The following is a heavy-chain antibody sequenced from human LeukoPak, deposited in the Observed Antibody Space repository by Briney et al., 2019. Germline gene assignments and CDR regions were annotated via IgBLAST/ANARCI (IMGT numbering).Heavy chain of an antibody. Sequence: KSSETLSLTCTVSGASVSSSYWSWIRQPPGMGLEWVGYIYSGGTTYYSPSLNSRITISVDTSRNQFSRKLTSVTAADTAVYYCARVVNWGVRYFDLWGRGPLVTVSS. V-gene: IGHV4-59*02. J-gene: IGHJ2*01. CDR2: IYSGGTT. CDR3: ARVVNWGVRYFDL. CDR1: GASVSSSY. D-gene: IGHD7-27*01.